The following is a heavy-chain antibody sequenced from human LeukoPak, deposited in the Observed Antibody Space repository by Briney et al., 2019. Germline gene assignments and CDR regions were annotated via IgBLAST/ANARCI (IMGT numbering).Heavy chain of an antibody. CDR3: ARDQKGAAGTPNWFDP. CDR1: GGSISSSSYY. Sequence: PSETLSLTCTVSGGSISSSSYYWGWIRQPPGKGLEWIGSIYYSGGTYYNPSLKSRVTIPVDTSKNQFPLKLSSVTAADTAVYYCARDQKGAAGTPNWFDPWGQGTLVTVS. J-gene: IGHJ5*02. CDR2: IYYSGGT. D-gene: IGHD6-13*01. V-gene: IGHV4-39*02.